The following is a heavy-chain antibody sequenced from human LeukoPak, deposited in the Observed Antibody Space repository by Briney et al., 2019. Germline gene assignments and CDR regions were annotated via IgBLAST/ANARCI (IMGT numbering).Heavy chain of an antibody. D-gene: IGHD3-22*01. Sequence: SQTLSLTCTVSGGSIRRGGYYWSWVRQQRGKGLEWIGYIYESPRTYYHPSLKSRVTISVDTSNNQFSLTLSSVTAADTAVYYCARDCPYYYDSSAKGAFDIWGQGTMVTVSS. CDR3: ARDCPYYYDSSAKGAFDI. V-gene: IGHV4-31*03. CDR1: GGSIRRGGYY. CDR2: IYESPRT. J-gene: IGHJ3*02.